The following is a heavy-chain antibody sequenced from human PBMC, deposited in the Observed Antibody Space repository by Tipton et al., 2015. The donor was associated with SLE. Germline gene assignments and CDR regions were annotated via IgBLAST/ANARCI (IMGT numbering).Heavy chain of an antibody. J-gene: IGHJ4*02. CDR3: ARENHYYDSSGYYYGYYFDY. CDR1: GGSFSGYY. Sequence: TLSLTCAVYGGSFSGYYWSWILKPPGKGLGWIGEINHSGSTNYNPSLKSRVTISVDTSKNQFSLKLSSVTAADTAVYYCARENHYYDSSGYYYGYYFDYWGQGTLVTVSS. V-gene: IGHV4-34*01. D-gene: IGHD3-22*01. CDR2: INHSGST.